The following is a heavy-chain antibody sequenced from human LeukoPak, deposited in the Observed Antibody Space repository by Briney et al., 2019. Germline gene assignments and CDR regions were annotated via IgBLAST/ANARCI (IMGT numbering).Heavy chain of an antibody. Sequence: PSETLSLTCAVYGGSFSGYYWSWIRQPPGKGLEWIGEINDSGSTNYNPSLKSRVTISVDTSKNQFSLKLNSVTAADTAVYYCARGGYYGSGNDFRFDPWGQGTLVTVSS. J-gene: IGHJ5*02. V-gene: IGHV4-34*01. CDR3: ARGGYYGSGNDFRFDP. D-gene: IGHD3-10*01. CDR1: GGSFSGYY. CDR2: INDSGST.